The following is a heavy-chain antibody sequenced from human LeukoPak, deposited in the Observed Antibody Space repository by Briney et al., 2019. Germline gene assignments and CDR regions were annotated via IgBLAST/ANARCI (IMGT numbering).Heavy chain of an antibody. CDR1: GFIFSDYY. Sequence: GGSLRLSCAASGFIFSDYYMGWVRQAPGKGLEWVSYISNKGSSSTTYYADSVKGRFTISRDDAQDSLYLQMNSLRADDTAVYYCAKDILAAGLFFDYWGQGILVTVSS. CDR3: AKDILAAGLFFDY. V-gene: IGHV3-11*01. CDR2: ISNKGSSSTT. J-gene: IGHJ4*02. D-gene: IGHD6-13*01.